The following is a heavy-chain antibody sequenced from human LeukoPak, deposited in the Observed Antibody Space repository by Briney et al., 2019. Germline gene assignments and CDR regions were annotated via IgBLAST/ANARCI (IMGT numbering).Heavy chain of an antibody. CDR3: ARKSASGNSPLDY. Sequence: PGGSLRLSCAASGFNFGSYSMTWVRQAQGKGLEWVSVMSADSATTFYADSVKGRFTISRDNAKNTVFLQMRSLIAEDTALYYCARKSASGNSPLDYGGQGPLATVPS. J-gene: IGHJ4*02. CDR1: GFNFGSYS. CDR2: MSADSATT. V-gene: IGHV3-23*01. D-gene: IGHD3-10*01.